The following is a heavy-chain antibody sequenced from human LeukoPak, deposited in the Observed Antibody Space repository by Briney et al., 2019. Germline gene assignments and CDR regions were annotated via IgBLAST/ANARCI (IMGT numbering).Heavy chain of an antibody. V-gene: IGHV3-15*01. CDR3: TTPPD. CDR1: GITISSAG. Sequence: PGGSLRLSCEASGITISSAGMSGVRQPPGKGLEYVGRIKSESDGGTTDHAAPVKGRFTISRDDSKNTLYLQMNSLTIEDTAVYYCTTPPDWGQGTLVTVSP. J-gene: IGHJ4*02. CDR2: IKSESDGGTT.